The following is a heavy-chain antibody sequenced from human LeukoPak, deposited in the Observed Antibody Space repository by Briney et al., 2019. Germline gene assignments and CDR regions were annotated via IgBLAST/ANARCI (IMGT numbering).Heavy chain of an antibody. Sequence: GESLKISCKGSGYTFSNHWIGWVRQMPGKGLEWVGIIIRDESDARYSPSFEGHVTMSVDRSINTAYLQWSSLKASDTAMYYCARQASSGWFNGVYWGQGTLVTVSS. CDR3: ARQASSGWFNGVY. CDR1: GYTFSNHW. J-gene: IGHJ4*02. CDR2: IIRDESDA. V-gene: IGHV5-51*01. D-gene: IGHD6-19*01.